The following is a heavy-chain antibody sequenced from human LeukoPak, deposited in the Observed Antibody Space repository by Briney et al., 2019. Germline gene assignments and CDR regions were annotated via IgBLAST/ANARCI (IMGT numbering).Heavy chain of an antibody. V-gene: IGHV3-48*03. CDR2: ISSSGSTF. CDR3: ARAGPFDI. CDR1: GFTFSSYE. J-gene: IGHJ3*02. Sequence: GGSLRLSCAASGFTFSSYEMNWVRQAPGKGLEWVSYISSSGSTFYYADSVKGRFTISRDNAKNSVYLQMNSLRAEDTAVYYCARAGPFDIWGQGTMVTVSS.